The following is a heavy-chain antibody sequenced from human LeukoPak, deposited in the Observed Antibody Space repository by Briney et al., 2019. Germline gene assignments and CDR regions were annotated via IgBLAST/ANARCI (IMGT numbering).Heavy chain of an antibody. V-gene: IGHV4-34*01. J-gene: IGHJ4*02. CDR2: INHSGST. D-gene: IGHD6-13*01. CDR1: GGSFSGYY. CDR3: ARGRTPIAAAGTPYFDY. Sequence: PSETLSLTCAVYGGSFSGYYWSWIRQPPGKGLEWMGEINHSGSTNYNPSLMSGGTISVDTSKNQFSLKLSSVTAADTAVYSCARGRTPIAAAGTPYFDYWGQGTLVTVSS.